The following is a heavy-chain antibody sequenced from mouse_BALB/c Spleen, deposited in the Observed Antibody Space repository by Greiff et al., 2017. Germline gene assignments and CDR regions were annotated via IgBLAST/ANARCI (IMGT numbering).Heavy chain of an antibody. D-gene: IGHD1-1*01. Sequence: EVQLQESGPSLVKPSQTLSLTCSVTGDSITSGYWNWIRKFPGNKLEYMGYISYSGSTYYNPSLKSRISITRDTSKNQYYLQLNSVTTEDTATYYCARYLTTVVAKGTWWYFDVWGAGTTVTVSS. CDR3: ARYLTTVVAKGTWWYFDV. CDR1: GDSITSGY. V-gene: IGHV3-8*02. CDR2: ISYSGST. J-gene: IGHJ1*01.